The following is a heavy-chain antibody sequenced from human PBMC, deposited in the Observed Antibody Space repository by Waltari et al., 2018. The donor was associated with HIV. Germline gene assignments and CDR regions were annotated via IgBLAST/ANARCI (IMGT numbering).Heavy chain of an antibody. D-gene: IGHD2-2*01. CDR3: VQTDCTSTSCRGGYYYGMEV. J-gene: IGHJ6*02. CDR1: GFSFTASGVG. Sequence: QITLKEYGPTLVKPTQTLTLTCSFSGFSFTASGVGVGWIRQPPGKALEWLAVTYWHEEKRYRPSRGSRLTITRDTAKNQVVLTLFNVDPVDTATYYCVQTDCTSTSCRGGYYYGMEVWGHGTTVTVSS. CDR2: TYWHEEK. V-gene: IGHV2-5*01.